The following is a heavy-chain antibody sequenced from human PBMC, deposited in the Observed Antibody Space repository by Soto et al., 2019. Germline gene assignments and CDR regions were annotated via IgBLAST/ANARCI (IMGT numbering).Heavy chain of an antibody. V-gene: IGHV4-4*02. CDR3: VTSPGWSKIAS. CDR2: MLHSGTT. CDR1: GDSVISNWW. J-gene: IGHJ4*02. Sequence: QLQLQESGPGLVKPSGTLSLTCAVSGDSVISNWWWGWVRQSPGKGVEWIADMLHSGTTNYNPSRERRVTVPVDKSKTQFSLKRTSGTAADPAVYFCVTSPGWSKIASWGQRIWVTVSP. D-gene: IGHD6-19*01.